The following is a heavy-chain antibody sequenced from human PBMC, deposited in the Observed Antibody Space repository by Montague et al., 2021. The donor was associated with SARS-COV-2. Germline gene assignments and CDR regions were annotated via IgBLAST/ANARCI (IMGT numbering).Heavy chain of an antibody. J-gene: IGHJ4*02. CDR3: ATQEDTSGWIPGTFDF. CDR1: GGSISSSYYC. D-gene: IGHD6-19*01. CDR2: IYCRGST. V-gene: IGHV4-39*01. Sequence: SETLSLTCTVSGGSISSSYYCWSWIRQPPGKGLEWIRIIYCRGSTYYNPSHNSRIFIAVDTTKNQLSLTLTSVTAADTAIYYCATQEDTSGWIPGTFDFWGQGTLIGVSS.